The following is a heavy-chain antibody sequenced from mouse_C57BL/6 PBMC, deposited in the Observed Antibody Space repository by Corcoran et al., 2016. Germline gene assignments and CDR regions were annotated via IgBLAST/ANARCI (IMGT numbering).Heavy chain of an antibody. J-gene: IGHJ2*01. CDR1: GYTFTDYY. Sequence: EVQLQQSGPELVKPGASVKISCKASGYTFTDYYMNWVKQSHGKSLDWIGDINPNNGGTSYNQKFKGKATLTVDKSSSTAYMELRSLTSEDSAVYYCARSGYSNWTFDYWGQGTTLTVSS. CDR2: INPNNGGT. CDR3: ARSGYSNWTFDY. V-gene: IGHV1-26*01. D-gene: IGHD2-5*01.